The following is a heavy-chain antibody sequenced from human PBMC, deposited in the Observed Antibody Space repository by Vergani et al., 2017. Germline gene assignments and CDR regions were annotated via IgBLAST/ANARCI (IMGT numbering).Heavy chain of an antibody. V-gene: IGHV4-59*12. D-gene: IGHD6-13*01. CDR3: AREPGIAAAGVDY. Sequence: QVQLQESGPGLVKPSETLSLTCTVSGGSISSYYWSWIRQPPGKGLEWIGYIYYSGSTYYNPSLKSRVTISVDTSKNQFSLKLSSVTAADTAVYYCAREPGIAAAGVDYWGQGTLVTVSS. CDR2: IYYSGST. J-gene: IGHJ4*02. CDR1: GGSISSYY.